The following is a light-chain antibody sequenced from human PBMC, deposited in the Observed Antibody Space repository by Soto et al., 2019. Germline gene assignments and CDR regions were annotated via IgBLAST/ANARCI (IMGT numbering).Light chain of an antibody. V-gene: IGKV3-15*01. CDR1: QSVSNN. CDR2: GAS. CDR3: QQYSNWPPVT. Sequence: EIVMTQSPATLSVSPGERATLSCRASQSVSNNLAWYQHKPGQTPRLLIYGASTRATGIPVRFSGSGSGTEFTLTISSLQSEDFAVYYCQQYSNWPPVTFGQGTKVDIK. J-gene: IGKJ2*01.